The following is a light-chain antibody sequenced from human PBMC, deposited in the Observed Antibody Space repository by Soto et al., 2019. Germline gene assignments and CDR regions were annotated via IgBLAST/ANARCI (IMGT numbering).Light chain of an antibody. CDR2: GAS. CDR3: QQYNNWPPYT. J-gene: IGKJ2*01. Sequence: EIVMTQSPATLSVSPGERATLSCRASQTISNNLAWYQQKPGQAPRLLIYGASTRATGIPARFSGSGSETEFTLTISSLQSEDFVIYYCQQYNNWPPYTFGQGTKLEIK. CDR1: QTISNN. V-gene: IGKV3-15*01.